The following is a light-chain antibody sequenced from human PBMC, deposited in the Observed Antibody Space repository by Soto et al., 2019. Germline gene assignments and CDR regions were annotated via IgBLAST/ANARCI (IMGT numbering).Light chain of an antibody. CDR1: QDIGTD. V-gene: IGKV1-17*01. CDR2: EAS. J-gene: IGKJ4*01. Sequence: DMQMSHSHASLSASVTNSVTITCRASQDIGTDLGWYQQQPGKAPERLIYEASVLQSGVPSRFSGSGSGTEFTLTVSSLQPEDFATYYCVQHYSYPLTFGGGTKVDIK. CDR3: VQHYSYPLT.